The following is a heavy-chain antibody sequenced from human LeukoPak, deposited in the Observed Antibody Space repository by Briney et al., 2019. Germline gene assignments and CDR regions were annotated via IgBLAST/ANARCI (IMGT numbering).Heavy chain of an antibody. V-gene: IGHV3-20*04. CDR1: GFTFDDYG. CDR2: INWNGGST. Sequence: GGSLRLSCAASGFTFDDYGMSWVRQAPGKGLEWVSGINWNGGSTGYADSVKGRFTISRDNAKNSLYLQMNSLRAEDTAVYYCARDRSEYSSSWYPFGYWGQGTLVTVSS. D-gene: IGHD6-13*01. CDR3: ARDRSEYSSSWYPFGY. J-gene: IGHJ4*02.